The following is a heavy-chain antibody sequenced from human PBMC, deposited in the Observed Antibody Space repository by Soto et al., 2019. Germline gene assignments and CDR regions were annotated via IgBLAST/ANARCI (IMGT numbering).Heavy chain of an antibody. J-gene: IGHJ4*02. CDR1: GGSIDRSNYY. Sequence: ETLSLTCTVSGGSIDRSNYYWDWLRQPPGKGLEWIGTTYYNGNAYYNPSLRSRVSMSVDTSKNQFSLKLVSVTAADTAVYYCARHFVAVVIKGWGYWGQGTLVTSPQ. V-gene: IGHV4-39*01. D-gene: IGHD3-10*01. CDR3: ARHFVAVVIKGWGY. CDR2: TYYNGNA.